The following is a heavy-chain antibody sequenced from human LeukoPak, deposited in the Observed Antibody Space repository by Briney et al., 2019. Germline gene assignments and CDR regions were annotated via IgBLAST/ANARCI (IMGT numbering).Heavy chain of an antibody. CDR1: GFTFSSYW. V-gene: IGHV3-30*03. CDR3: ARERGAAAQNLDY. D-gene: IGHD6-13*01. J-gene: IGHJ4*02. CDR2: ISYDGSNK. Sequence: GGSLRLSCAASGFTFSSYWMHWVRQAPGKGLVWVAVISYDGSNKYYADSVKGRFTISRDNSKNTLYLQMNSLRAEDTAVYYCARERGAAAQNLDYWGQGTLVTVSS.